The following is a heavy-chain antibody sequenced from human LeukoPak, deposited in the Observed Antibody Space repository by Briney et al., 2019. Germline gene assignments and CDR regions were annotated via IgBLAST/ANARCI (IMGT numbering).Heavy chain of an antibody. D-gene: IGHD1-26*01. V-gene: IGHV3-7*01. CDR2: IKQDGSEK. J-gene: IGHJ3*02. CDR1: GFIFSNYW. CDR3: ARVRYRSDAFDI. Sequence: GGSLRLSCAASGFIFSNYWMSWVRQAPGKGLEWVANIKQDGSEKHYVDSVKGRFTISRDNARNSLYLQMNGLRVEDTAVYFCARVRYRSDAFDIWGQGTMVTVSS.